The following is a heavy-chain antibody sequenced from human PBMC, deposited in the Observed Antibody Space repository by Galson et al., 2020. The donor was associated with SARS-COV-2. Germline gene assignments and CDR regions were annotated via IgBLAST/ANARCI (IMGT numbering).Heavy chain of an antibody. J-gene: IGHJ6*02. CDR1: GYTLSDLS. V-gene: IGHV1-24*01. CDR2: FDPENDET. D-gene: IGHD3-16*01. Sequence: ASVKVSCRVSGYTLSDLSVQWVRQAPGKGLEWMGSFDPENDETNYSQKLQGRLTMTEDTSTDTAYMELRGLRSEDTAVYYCATGGSSPYMSYYDQGFDVWGQGTTVTVSS. CDR3: ATGGSSPYMSYYDQGFDV.